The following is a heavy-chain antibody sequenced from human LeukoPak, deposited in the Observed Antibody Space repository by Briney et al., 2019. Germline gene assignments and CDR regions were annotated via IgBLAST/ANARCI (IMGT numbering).Heavy chain of an antibody. CDR2: ISSSSSTI. CDR1: GFTFSSYS. J-gene: IGHJ4*02. Sequence: PGGSLRLSCAASGFTFSSYSMNWVRQAPGKGLEWVSYISSSSSTIYYADSVKGRFTISRDNAKNSLYLQMNSLRAEDTAVYYCATQGRGSSWSWYFDYWGQGTPVTVSS. D-gene: IGHD6-13*01. V-gene: IGHV3-48*01. CDR3: ATQGRGSSWSWYFDY.